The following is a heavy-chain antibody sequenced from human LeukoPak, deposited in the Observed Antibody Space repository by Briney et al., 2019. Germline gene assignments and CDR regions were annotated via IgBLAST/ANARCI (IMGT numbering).Heavy chain of an antibody. D-gene: IGHD3-10*01. CDR2: ITGGRST. J-gene: IGHJ4*02. V-gene: IGHV3-23*01. CDR1: GFTFSNYA. CDR3: ARDSMVRGDRVDY. Sequence: QAGGSLRLSCAASGFTFSNYAMSWVRQAPGKGLEWISGITGGRSTYYADSVKGRFTISRDNSKNTMSLEMNSLRAEDTAVYYCARDSMVRGDRVDYWGQGTLVTVSS.